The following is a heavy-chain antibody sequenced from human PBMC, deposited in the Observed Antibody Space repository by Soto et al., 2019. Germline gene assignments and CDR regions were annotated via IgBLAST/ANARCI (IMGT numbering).Heavy chain of an antibody. Sequence: GGSLRLSCAASGFTFSSYAMSWVRQAPGKGLEWVSAISGSGGSTYYADSVKGRFTISRDNSKNTLYLQMNSLSAEDTAVYYCANNAQDERITMIVVVITSISFDYWGQGTLVTVSS. V-gene: IGHV3-23*01. CDR3: ANNAQDERITMIVVVITSISFDY. CDR1: GFTFSSYA. D-gene: IGHD3-22*01. CDR2: ISGSGGST. J-gene: IGHJ4*02.